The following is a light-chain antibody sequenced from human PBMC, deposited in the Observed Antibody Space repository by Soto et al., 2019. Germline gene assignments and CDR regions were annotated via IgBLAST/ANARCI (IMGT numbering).Light chain of an antibody. V-gene: IGLV1-40*01. CDR3: AAWDGSLTGYYV. CDR2: SNN. Sequence: QSVLTQPPSVSGAPGQRVTISCTGSSSNIGAGYDVHWYQQLPGTAPKLLIFSNNQRPSGVPDRFSGSKSGTSASLAISGLQSVDEADYFCAAWDGSLTGYYVFGTGTKLTVL. J-gene: IGLJ1*01. CDR1: SSNIGAGYD.